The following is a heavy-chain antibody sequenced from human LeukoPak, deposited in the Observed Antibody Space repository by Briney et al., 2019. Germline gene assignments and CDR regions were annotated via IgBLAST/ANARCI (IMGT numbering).Heavy chain of an antibody. CDR3: ARVKAVPAPRGFDS. D-gene: IGHD6-19*01. CDR2: IHDSGRT. V-gene: IGHV4-34*01. CDR1: GGSLGGYY. J-gene: IGHJ4*02. Sequence: SETLSLTCGVSGGSLGGYYWSWIRQAPGKGLEGIGEIHDSGRTNYNPSLKSRVTISVDTSKNQFSLHLNSVTAADTAVYYCARVKAVPAPRGFDSWGQGTLVTVSS.